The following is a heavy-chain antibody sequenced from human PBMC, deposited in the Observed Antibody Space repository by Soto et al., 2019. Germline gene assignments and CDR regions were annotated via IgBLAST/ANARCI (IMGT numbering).Heavy chain of an antibody. V-gene: IGHV3-23*01. CDR1: GITFTNYA. J-gene: IGHJ4*02. CDR3: AKHRGFVAGPFDS. CDR2: ISGNVGSTT. Sequence: EVQLLESGGGLAQPGGSLRLSCAVSGITFTNYAMGWVRQAPGTGLEWVSGISGNVGSTTHYADSVKGRFTISRANSKNILFLQMNSLRAEDTAVYYCAKHRGFVAGPFDSWGQGTLVIVSS. D-gene: IGHD6-19*01.